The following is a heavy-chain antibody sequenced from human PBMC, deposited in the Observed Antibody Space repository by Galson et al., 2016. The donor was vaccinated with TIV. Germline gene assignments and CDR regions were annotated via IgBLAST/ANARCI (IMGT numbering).Heavy chain of an antibody. CDR2: INPDSGNT. J-gene: IGHJ5*02. D-gene: IGHD2-2*01. Sequence: SVKVSCKASGYTFTSYHINWVRQATGQGLEWMGWINPDSGNTGYVQKFQGRVTMTRNISAGTVYMELSSLRSEDTAVYYCARSWSVVAPNWVDPWGQGTLVTVSS. V-gene: IGHV1-8*02. CDR1: GYTFTSYH. CDR3: ARSWSVVAPNWVDP.